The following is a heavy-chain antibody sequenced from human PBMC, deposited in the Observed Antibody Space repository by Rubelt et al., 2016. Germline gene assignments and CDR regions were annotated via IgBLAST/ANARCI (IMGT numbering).Heavy chain of an antibody. D-gene: IGHD3-3*01. CDR1: GYSFTSYY. J-gene: IGHJ4*02. Sequence: EVRLVQSGAEVKKPGESLRISCQGSGYSFTSYYIFWVRQMPGKGLEWMGKIDPSDSYTNHSQSFQAHVTISAAKSIITAYLQWSSLKASDTAMYYCAIYDFWSGYYLDYWGQGTLVTVSS. CDR3: AIYDFWSGYYLDY. V-gene: IGHV5-10-1*03. CDR2: IDPSDSYT.